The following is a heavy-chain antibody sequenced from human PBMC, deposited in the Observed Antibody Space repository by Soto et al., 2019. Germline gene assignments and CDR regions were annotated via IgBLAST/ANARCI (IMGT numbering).Heavy chain of an antibody. Sequence: GGSLRLSCAVSGFSFGTYWMSWVRQAPGKGLEWLASIKEDGSERYYLDTVKGRFTISRDNAKDSLSLQMNSLRGEDTAFYYCARDVGPVTIFGEALSGYFDFWGQGTLVTVSS. V-gene: IGHV3-7*03. J-gene: IGHJ4*02. CDR3: ARDVGPVTIFGEALSGYFDF. CDR1: GFSFGTYW. CDR2: IKEDGSER. D-gene: IGHD3-3*01.